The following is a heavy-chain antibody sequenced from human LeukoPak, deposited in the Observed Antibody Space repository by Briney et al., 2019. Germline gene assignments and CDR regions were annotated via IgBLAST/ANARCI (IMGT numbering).Heavy chain of an antibody. V-gene: IGHV4-39*07. D-gene: IGHD5-12*01. CDR2: IYYSGST. CDR3: AREESMEWLRKQTYYFDY. J-gene: IGHJ4*02. CDR1: GGSISSSSYY. Sequence: SETLSLTCTVSGGSISSSSYYWGWIRQPPGKGLEWIGSIYYSGSTYYNPSLKSRVTISVDTSKNQFSLKLSSVTAADTAVYYCAREESMEWLRKQTYYFDYWGQGTLVTVSS.